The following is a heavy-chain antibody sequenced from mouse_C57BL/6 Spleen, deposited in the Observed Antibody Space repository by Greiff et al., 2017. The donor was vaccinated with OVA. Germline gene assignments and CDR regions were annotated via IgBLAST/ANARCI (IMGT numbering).Heavy chain of an antibody. Sequence: EVKVVESGGDLVKPGGSLKLSCAASGFTFSSYGMSWVRQTPDKRLEWVATISSGGSYTYYPDSVKGRFTISRDNAKNTLYLQMSSLKSEYTAMYYCARHDSTGLYYAMDYWGQGTSVTVSS. CDR3: ARHDSTGLYYAMDY. J-gene: IGHJ4*01. D-gene: IGHD2-4*01. CDR2: ISSGGSYT. V-gene: IGHV5-6*01. CDR1: GFTFSSYG.